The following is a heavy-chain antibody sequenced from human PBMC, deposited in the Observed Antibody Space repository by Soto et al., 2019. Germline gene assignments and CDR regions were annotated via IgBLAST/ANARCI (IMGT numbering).Heavy chain of an antibody. Sequence: ESGGGLVQPGGSLRLSCAASGFTFSSYWMSWVRQAPGKGLEWVANIKQDGSEKYYVDSVKGRFTISRDNAKNSLYLQMNSLRAEDTAVYYCARDHRVVVVATTGGIDYWGQGTLVTVSS. CDR3: ARDHRVVVVATTGGIDY. CDR1: GFTFSSYW. V-gene: IGHV3-7*03. CDR2: IKQDGSEK. J-gene: IGHJ4*02. D-gene: IGHD2-15*01.